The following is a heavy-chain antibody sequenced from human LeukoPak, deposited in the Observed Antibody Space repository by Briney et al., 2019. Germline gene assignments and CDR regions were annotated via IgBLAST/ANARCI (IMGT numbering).Heavy chain of an antibody. V-gene: IGHV3-20*04. J-gene: IGHJ3*02. D-gene: IGHD3-22*01. Sequence: PGGSLRLSCAASGFTFDDYGMSWVRQAPGKGLEWVSGINWNGGSTGYADSVKGRFTISRDNAKNSLYLQMNSLRAEDTALYYCARGYYDSSGYYYNDAFDIWGQGTMVTVSS. CDR1: GFTFDDYG. CDR3: ARGYYDSSGYYYNDAFDI. CDR2: INWNGGST.